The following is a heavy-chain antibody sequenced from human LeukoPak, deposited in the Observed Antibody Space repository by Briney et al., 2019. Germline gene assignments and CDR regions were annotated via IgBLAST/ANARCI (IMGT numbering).Heavy chain of an antibody. CDR3: ARVHSRGRFGN. CDR1: GYTFNRYG. CDR2: ISGYNGDT. Sequence: ASVKVSCKASGYTFNRYGISWVRQAPGQGLEWMGWISGYNGDTNYAQKVQDRVTMTTDTSTKTAYMELRSLRSDDTAVYYCARVHSRGRFGNWGQGTLVTVSS. V-gene: IGHV1-18*01. D-gene: IGHD2-15*01. J-gene: IGHJ4*02.